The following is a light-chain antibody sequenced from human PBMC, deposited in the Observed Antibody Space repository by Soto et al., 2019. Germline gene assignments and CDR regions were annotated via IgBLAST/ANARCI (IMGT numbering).Light chain of an antibody. CDR2: CAA. CDR1: QSVLYSSNNKNY. J-gene: IGKJ1*01. CDR3: QQYYRPWT. V-gene: IGKV4-1*01. Sequence: DIVMTQSPDSLAVSLGERATINCKSSQSVLYSSNNKNYLAWYQQKPGQPPKLLIYCAATRESGVPDRFSGSGSGTDFTLTISSLQAEDVAVYYCQQYYRPWTFGQGTKLEIK.